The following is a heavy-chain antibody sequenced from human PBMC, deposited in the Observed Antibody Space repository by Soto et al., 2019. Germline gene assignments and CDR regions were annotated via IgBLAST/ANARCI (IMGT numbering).Heavy chain of an antibody. D-gene: IGHD3-22*01. Sequence: QVQLVQSGAEVKKPGSSVKVSCQASGGSFSDYAISWVRQAPGQGLEWMGGIIPMLGIADHSKKFQGRVIITADEYTRTVYMELSSLRSEDTAVYYCARDGDYYDSSGFQRDYHYYGMDVWGQGTTVTVAS. CDR1: GGSFSDYA. V-gene: IGHV1-69*01. CDR3: ARDGDYYDSSGFQRDYHYYGMDV. CDR2: IIPMLGIA. J-gene: IGHJ6*02.